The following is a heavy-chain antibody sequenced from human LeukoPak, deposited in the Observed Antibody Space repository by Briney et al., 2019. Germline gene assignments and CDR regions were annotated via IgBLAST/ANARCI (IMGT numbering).Heavy chain of an antibody. J-gene: IGHJ4*02. Sequence: GESLKISCKASGYSFTSHWIGWVRQMPGRGLEWMGMFYPGDSDVKYSPSFRGQVTISADKSITTAYLQWNSLKASDTAMYYCARQDGSSPRFDYWGQGTLVTVSS. V-gene: IGHV5-51*01. D-gene: IGHD6-6*01. CDR1: GYSFTSHW. CDR2: FYPGDSDV. CDR3: ARQDGSSPRFDY.